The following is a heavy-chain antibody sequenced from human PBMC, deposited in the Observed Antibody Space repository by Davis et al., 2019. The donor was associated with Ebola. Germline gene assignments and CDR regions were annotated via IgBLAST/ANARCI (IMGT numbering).Heavy chain of an antibody. J-gene: IGHJ5*02. V-gene: IGHV1-3*01. CDR1: GYIFTTYA. CDR2: IIPVVDTK. CDR3: ARGKWFDP. Sequence: AASVKVSCKASGYIFTTYAMHWVRQAPGQRLEWMGRIIPVVDTKDYAQKFQGRVTLTADKATNTAYMELSGLRFDDTAVYYCARGKWFDPWGQGTLVSVTS.